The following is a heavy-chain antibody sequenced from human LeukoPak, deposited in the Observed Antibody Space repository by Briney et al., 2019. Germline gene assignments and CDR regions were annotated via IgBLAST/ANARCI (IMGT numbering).Heavy chain of an antibody. CDR2: ISRDSNYI. CDR3: ARDASGWSRDY. V-gene: IGHV3-21*01. D-gene: IGHD6-19*01. CDR1: AFTFSTYA. J-gene: IGHJ4*02. Sequence: GGSLRLSCAASAFTFSTYAMNWVRQAPGKGLEWVSVISRDSNYIYYADSMKGRFTISRDNGKNSLYLQINSLRDEDTAVYYCARDASGWSRDYWGQGTLVTVSS.